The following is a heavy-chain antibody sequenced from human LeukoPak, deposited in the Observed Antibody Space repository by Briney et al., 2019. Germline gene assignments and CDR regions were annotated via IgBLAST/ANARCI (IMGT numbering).Heavy chain of an antibody. CDR2: IIPMIDTP. D-gene: IGHD4-17*01. CDR3: AIFQGTYGDNDNDY. CDR1: GGTFRSNA. Sequence: ASVKVSCKASGGTFRSNAINWVQQAPGKGLEWMGGIIPMIDTPKYAQRFQGRVTITADDSTSTSYMVVSSLRSEDTAVYYCAIFQGTYGDNDNDYWGQGTLVTVSS. J-gene: IGHJ4*02. V-gene: IGHV1-69*01.